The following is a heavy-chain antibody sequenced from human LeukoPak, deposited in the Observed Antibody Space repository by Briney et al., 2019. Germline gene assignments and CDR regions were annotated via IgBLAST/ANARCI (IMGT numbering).Heavy chain of an antibody. CDR2: IYYSGST. D-gene: IGHD3-22*01. CDR1: GGSISSGDYY. CDR3: ASRHYYDSSGYEVFDP. Sequence: PSETLSLTCTVSGGSISSGDYYWSWIRQPPGKGLEWIGYIYYSGSTYYNPSLKSRVTISVDTSKNQFSLKLSSVTAADTAVYYCASRHYYDSSGYEVFDPWGQGTPVTVSS. J-gene: IGHJ5*02. V-gene: IGHV4-30-4*01.